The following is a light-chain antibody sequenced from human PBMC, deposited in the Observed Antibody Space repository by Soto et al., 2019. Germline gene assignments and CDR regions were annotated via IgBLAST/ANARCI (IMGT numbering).Light chain of an antibody. V-gene: IGKV3-15*01. Sequence: EKVMTQSPATLSVSPGERATLSCRASQSVSSSFLAWYQQKPGQAPRLLIYGASTRATGIPVRFSGSGSGTEFTLTISSLQSEDFAVYYCQQYDNWPLTFGGGTKVEIK. CDR1: QSVSSS. J-gene: IGKJ4*01. CDR3: QQYDNWPLT. CDR2: GAS.